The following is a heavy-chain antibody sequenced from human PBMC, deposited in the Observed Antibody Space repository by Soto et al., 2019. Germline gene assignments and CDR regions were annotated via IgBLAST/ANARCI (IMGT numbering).Heavy chain of an antibody. CDR3: ARGYDSSGYPLGIFDY. D-gene: IGHD3-22*01. Sequence: PGGSLRLSCAASGFTVSSNYMSWVRQAPGKGLEWVSVIYSGGSTYYADSVKGRFTISRDNSKNTLYLQMNSLRAEDTAVYYCARGYDSSGYPLGIFDYWGQGTLVTVSS. V-gene: IGHV3-66*01. CDR2: IYSGGST. J-gene: IGHJ4*02. CDR1: GFTVSSNY.